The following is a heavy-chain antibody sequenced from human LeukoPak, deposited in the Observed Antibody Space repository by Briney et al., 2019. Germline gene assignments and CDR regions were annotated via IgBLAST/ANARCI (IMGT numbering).Heavy chain of an antibody. CDR1: GGSISSGSYY. J-gene: IGHJ6*03. CDR3: ARELKEFCSSTSCYAIYYYYMDV. V-gene: IGHV4-61*02. D-gene: IGHD2-2*01. CDR2: IYTSGST. Sequence: SETLSLTCTVYGGSISSGSYYWSWIRQPAGKGLEWIWRIYTSGSTNYNPSLKSRVPISVDTSKNQFSLKLSSVTAADTAVYYCARELKEFCSSTSCYAIYYYYMDVWGKGTTVTVTS.